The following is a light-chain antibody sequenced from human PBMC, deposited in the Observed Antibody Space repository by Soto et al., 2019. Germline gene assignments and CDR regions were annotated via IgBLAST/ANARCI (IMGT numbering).Light chain of an antibody. V-gene: IGKV3-20*01. CDR2: GAS. CDR1: QSVSSSY. CDR3: QQYGSSPPIT. Sequence: EIVLTQSPGTLSLSPGERATLSCRASQSVSSSYLAWYQQKPGQAHRLLIYGASSRATGIPDRFSGSGSGTDFTLTISRLESEDFAVYSCQQYGSSPPITFGQGTRLEIK. J-gene: IGKJ5*01.